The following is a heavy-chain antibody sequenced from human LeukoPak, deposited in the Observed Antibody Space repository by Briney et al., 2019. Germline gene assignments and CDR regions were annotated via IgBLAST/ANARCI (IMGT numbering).Heavy chain of an antibody. CDR1: GYSFTSYW. V-gene: IGHV5-51*01. CDR2: IYPGDSDT. D-gene: IGHD4-17*01. CDR3: ARSPMTTVTYFDY. Sequence: GESLKISCKGFGYSFTSYWIGWVRQMPGKGLEWMGIIYPGDSDTRYGPSFQGQVTISADKSISTAYLQWSSLKASDTAMYYCARSPMTTVTYFDYWGQGTLVTVSS. J-gene: IGHJ4*02.